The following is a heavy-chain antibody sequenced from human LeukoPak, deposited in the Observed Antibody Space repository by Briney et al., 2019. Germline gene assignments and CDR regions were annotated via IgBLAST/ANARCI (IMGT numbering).Heavy chain of an antibody. J-gene: IGHJ5*02. CDR2: IYTSGST. V-gene: IGHV4-4*07. D-gene: IGHD1-26*01. Sequence: SETLSLTCTVSGGSISSYYGSWIRQPAGKGLEWIGRIYTSGSTNYNASLKSRVTMSVDTSTNQISLNLSSVTAADTAVYYCARETGSSRWFDPWGQGTPVTVSS. CDR3: ARETGSSRWFDP. CDR1: GGSISSYY.